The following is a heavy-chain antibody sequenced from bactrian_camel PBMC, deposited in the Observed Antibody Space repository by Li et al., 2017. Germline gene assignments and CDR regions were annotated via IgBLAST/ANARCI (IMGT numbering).Heavy chain of an antibody. CDR3: AADRRRHGPPSLRPGDYSV. CDR1: GDMSARNF. D-gene: IGHD2*01. CDR2: LASDGSS. Sequence: HVQLVESGGGSVQPGGSLRLSCAASGDMSARNFVAWFRQAPGKEREGVASLASDGSSIYANSLKGRFSISKDNARNWLDLQMDSLEPGDTARYYCAADRRRHGPPSLRPGDYSVWGQGTQVTVS. V-gene: IGHV3S53*01. J-gene: IGHJ4*01.